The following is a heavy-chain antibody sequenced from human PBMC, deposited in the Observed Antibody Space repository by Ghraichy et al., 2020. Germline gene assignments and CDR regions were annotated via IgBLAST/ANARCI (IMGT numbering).Heavy chain of an antibody. CDR1: GLSLSTSGLG. D-gene: IGHD3-10*01. J-gene: IGHJ4*02. CDR3: AHTPPYKYGWGSFYFSY. V-gene: IGHV2-5*01. CDR2: VYWNDDK. Sequence: TLSLTLTCTFSGLSLSTSGLGVGWIRQPPGKALEWLALVYWNDDKRYSPSLKSRLTITKDTSKNQVVLTMTNMDPVDTATYYCAHTPPYKYGWGSFYFSYWGQGTLVTVSS.